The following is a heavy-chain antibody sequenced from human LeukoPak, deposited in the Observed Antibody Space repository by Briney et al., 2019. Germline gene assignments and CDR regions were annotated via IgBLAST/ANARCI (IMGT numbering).Heavy chain of an antibody. J-gene: IGHJ4*02. CDR2: ISGSGGST. CDR3: AKGSPFIYDSSGYYND. CDR1: GFTFSSYA. V-gene: IGHV3-23*01. Sequence: GGSLRLSCAASGFTFSSYAMSWVRQAPGKGLEWVSAISGSGGSTYYADSVKGRFTISRDNSKNTLYLQMNSLRAEDTAVYYCAKGSPFIYDSSGYYNDWGQGTLVTVSS. D-gene: IGHD3-22*01.